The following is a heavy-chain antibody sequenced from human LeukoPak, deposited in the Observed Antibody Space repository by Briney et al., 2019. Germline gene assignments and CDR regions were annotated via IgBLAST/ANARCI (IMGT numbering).Heavy chain of an antibody. V-gene: IGHV3-74*01. CDR2: ISSDGSAT. CDR3: ATDPDSGGWSTFDY. CDR1: GFAFSRNW. Sequence: GGSLRLSCAASGFAFSRNWMHWVRQAPGKGLVWVSRISSDGSATHYADSVKGRFTISRDNAKNTLYLQMNSLRAEDTAVYYCATDPDSGGWSTFDYWGQGTLVTVSS. J-gene: IGHJ4*02. D-gene: IGHD6-19*01.